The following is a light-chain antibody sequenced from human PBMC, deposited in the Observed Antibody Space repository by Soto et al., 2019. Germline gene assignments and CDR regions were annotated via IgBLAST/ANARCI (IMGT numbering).Light chain of an antibody. CDR2: EVS. Sequence: QSALTQPPSASGSPGQSVTISCTGTSSDIGAHDYVSWYQQHPGKAPKLMLFEVSTRPSGVPDRFSGSKSGNTASLTVSGLQADDEADYYCSSFPGSNNFEFGGGTQLTVL. J-gene: IGLJ2*01. CDR1: SSDIGAHDY. V-gene: IGLV2-8*01. CDR3: SSFPGSNNFE.